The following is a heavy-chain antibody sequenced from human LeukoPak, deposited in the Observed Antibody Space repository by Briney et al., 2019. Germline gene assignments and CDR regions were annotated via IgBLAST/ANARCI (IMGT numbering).Heavy chain of an antibody. Sequence: KSGGSLRLSCAASGFTFSSYNMNWVRQAPGKGLEWVSSISSSSSYIYYADSVKGRFTISRDNSKNTLYLQMGSLRAEDMAVYYCAREGVTTGYFQHWGQGTLVTVSS. CDR2: ISSSSSYI. CDR1: GFTFSSYN. J-gene: IGHJ1*01. V-gene: IGHV3-21*01. D-gene: IGHD4-17*01. CDR3: AREGVTTGYFQH.